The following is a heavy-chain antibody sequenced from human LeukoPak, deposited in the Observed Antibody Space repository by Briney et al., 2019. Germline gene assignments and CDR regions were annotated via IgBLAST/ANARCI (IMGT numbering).Heavy chain of an antibody. CDR2: IYYSGST. V-gene: IGHV4-59*01. CDR1: GGSISSYY. D-gene: IGHD3-9*01. J-gene: IGHJ5*02. CDR3: AREFSDYDILTGYYRNNWFDP. Sequence: PSETLSLTCTVSGGSISSYYWSWIRQPPGKGLEWIGYIYYSGSTNYNPSLKSRVTTSVDTSKNQFSLKLSSVTAADTAVYYCAREFSDYDILTGYYRNNWFDPWGQGTLVTVSS.